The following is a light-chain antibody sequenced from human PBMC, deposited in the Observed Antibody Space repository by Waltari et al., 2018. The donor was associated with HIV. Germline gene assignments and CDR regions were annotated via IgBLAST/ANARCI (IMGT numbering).Light chain of an antibody. CDR2: EVT. CDR1: SSDVGGYNY. J-gene: IGLJ2*01. Sequence: QSALTQSASVSGSPGQSITISCTGTSSDVGGYNYVSWYQQHPGKAPKVMIYEVTNRPSGVSNRFSGSKSGNTASLTISGLQAEDEADYYCSSYTSSNTVVFGGGTKLTVL. V-gene: IGLV2-14*01. CDR3: SSYTSSNTVV.